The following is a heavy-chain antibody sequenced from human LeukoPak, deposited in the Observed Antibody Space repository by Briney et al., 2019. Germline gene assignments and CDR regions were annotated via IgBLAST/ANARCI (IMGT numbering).Heavy chain of an antibody. CDR3: ARSPKRGYDIVLIRDGMDV. CDR1: GYTFPSYD. V-gene: IGHV1-8*01. Sequence: ASVKVSCKASGYTFPSYDINWVRPATGQGGEWMGWMNPNSGNTGYAQKFQGRVTMTRNTSISTAYMELSSLRSEDTAVYYCARSPKRGYDIVLIRDGMDVWGQGTTVTVSS. J-gene: IGHJ6*02. CDR2: MNPNSGNT. D-gene: IGHD2-8*02.